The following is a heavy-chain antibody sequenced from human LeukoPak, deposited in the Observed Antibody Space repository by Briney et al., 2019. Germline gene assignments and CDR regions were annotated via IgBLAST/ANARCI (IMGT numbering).Heavy chain of an antibody. V-gene: IGHV1-69*13. D-gene: IGHD6-13*01. CDR2: IIPIFGTA. Sequence: GASVKVSCKASGGTFSSYAISWVRQAPGQGLEWMGGIIPIFGTANYAQKFQGRVTITADESTSTAYMELSSLRSEDTAVYYCASQIESGSSWYADGMDVWGQGTTVTVSS. CDR3: ASQIESGSSWYADGMDV. J-gene: IGHJ6*02. CDR1: GGTFSSYA.